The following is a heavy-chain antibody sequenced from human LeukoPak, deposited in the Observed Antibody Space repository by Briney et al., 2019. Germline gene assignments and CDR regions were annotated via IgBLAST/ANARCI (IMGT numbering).Heavy chain of an antibody. CDR3: ARVGGLYYYGMDV. CDR2: IYYSGTT. D-gene: IGHD3-16*01. Sequence: KPSETLSLTCTVSGGSISSYYWSWIRQPPGKGLEWIGYIYYSGTTNYNPSLKSRVTMSVDTSKNQFSLKLSSVTAADTAVYYCARVGGLYYYGMDVWGQGTTVTVSS. CDR1: GGSISSYY. V-gene: IGHV4-59*12. J-gene: IGHJ6*02.